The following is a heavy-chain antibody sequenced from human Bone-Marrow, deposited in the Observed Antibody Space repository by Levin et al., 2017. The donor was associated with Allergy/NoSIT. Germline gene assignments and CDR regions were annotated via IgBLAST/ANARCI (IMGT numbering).Heavy chain of an antibody. J-gene: IGHJ3*02. CDR3: AAEPWGRGTSEI. CDR2: IYYTGNT. Sequence: SETLSLTCTVSGASMIDYYWNWIRQPPGKGPEWMGFIYYTGNTNYCPSLRSRVTRSLDPSKNHFSLKLTSVTAADTAIYYCAAEPWGRGTSEIWGQGTMVTVSS. V-gene: IGHV4-59*01. D-gene: IGHD7-27*01. CDR1: GASMIDYY.